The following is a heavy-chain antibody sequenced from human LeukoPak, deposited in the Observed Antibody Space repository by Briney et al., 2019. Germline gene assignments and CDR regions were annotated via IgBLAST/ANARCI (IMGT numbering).Heavy chain of an antibody. CDR1: GFTFSSYW. Sequence: GGSLRLSCAASGFTFSSYWMSWVRQAPGKGLEWVANIKQDGREKYYVDSVKGRFTISRDNSKNSLFLQMHSLRAEDSAFYYCARDMTAHSSAVSGVPGDYWGQGTLVTVSS. D-gene: IGHD2-21*02. V-gene: IGHV3-7*03. CDR2: IKQDGREK. CDR3: ARDMTAHSSAVSGVPGDY. J-gene: IGHJ4*02.